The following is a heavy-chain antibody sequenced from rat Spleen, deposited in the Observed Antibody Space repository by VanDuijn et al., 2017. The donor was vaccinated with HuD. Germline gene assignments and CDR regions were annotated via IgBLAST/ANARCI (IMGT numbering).Heavy chain of an antibody. J-gene: IGHJ2*01. D-gene: IGHD1-11*01. Sequence: EVQLVESGGGLVQPGRSLKVSCAASGFTFSDYGMAWVRQAPTTRLEWVATISYDGSNTHQRDSVTGRFTIFRENAKSTLSLQMDSLRSEDTATYYCARHVYGGYSEGYFDYWGQGVMVTVSS. CDR3: ARHVYGGYSEGYFDY. CDR2: ISYDGSNT. V-gene: IGHV5-29*01. CDR1: GFTFSDYG.